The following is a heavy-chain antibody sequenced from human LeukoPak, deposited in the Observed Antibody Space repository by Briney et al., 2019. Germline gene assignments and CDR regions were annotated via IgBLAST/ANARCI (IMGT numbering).Heavy chain of an antibody. Sequence: GGSLRLSCAASGFTFGSYGMHWVRQAPGKGLEWVAFIRYDGSNKYYADSVKGRFTISRDNSKNTLYLQMNSLRAEDTAVYYCAKDSHRYCSSTSCSGFDYWGQGTLVTVSS. CDR3: AKDSHRYCSSTSCSGFDY. CDR2: IRYDGSNK. CDR1: GFTFGSYG. D-gene: IGHD2-2*01. V-gene: IGHV3-30*02. J-gene: IGHJ4*02.